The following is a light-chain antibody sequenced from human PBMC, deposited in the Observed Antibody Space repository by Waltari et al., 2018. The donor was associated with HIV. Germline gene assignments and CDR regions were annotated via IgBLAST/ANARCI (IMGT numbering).Light chain of an antibody. J-gene: IGLJ3*02. CDR3: GTWDTSLRAVL. CDR1: TSNVANNY. CDR2: DNN. Sequence: QSVLTQPPSVSAAPGQRVTISCSGSTSNVANNYVSCYQHLPGTAPKLLIYDNNKRPSGIPDRFSGSKSGTSATLDITGLQTGDEAEYYCGTWDTSLRAVLFGGGTKVTVL. V-gene: IGLV1-51*01.